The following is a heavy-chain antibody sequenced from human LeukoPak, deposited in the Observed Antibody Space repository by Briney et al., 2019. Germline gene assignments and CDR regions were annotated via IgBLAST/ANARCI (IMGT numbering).Heavy chain of an antibody. CDR1: GFTFSSYA. CDR3: AKDLALLLWFGELDF. Sequence: GGSLRLSCAASGFTFSSYAMSWVRQAPGKGLEWVSAISGSGGSTYYADSVKGRFTISTDNSKNTLYLQMNSLRAEDTAIYYCAKDLALLLWFGELDFWGQGTLVTVSS. J-gene: IGHJ4*02. D-gene: IGHD3-10*01. CDR2: ISGSGGST. V-gene: IGHV3-23*01.